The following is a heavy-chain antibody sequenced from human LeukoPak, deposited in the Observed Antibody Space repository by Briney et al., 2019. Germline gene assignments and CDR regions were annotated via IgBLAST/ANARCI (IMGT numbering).Heavy chain of an antibody. D-gene: IGHD6-19*01. V-gene: IGHV6-1*01. J-gene: IGHJ4*02. CDR1: GDRVSSINGS. CDR2: TYYRSKWYY. CDR3: ARDEGTTGWYTFDY. Sequence: SQTLSVTCAISGDRVSSINGSWNWVRQSPSIGLEWLGRTYYRSKWYYDYAVSVHGRITINTDTSRNQFFLQLNSVTPDDTAVYYCARDEGTTGWYTFDYWGQGTLVTVSS.